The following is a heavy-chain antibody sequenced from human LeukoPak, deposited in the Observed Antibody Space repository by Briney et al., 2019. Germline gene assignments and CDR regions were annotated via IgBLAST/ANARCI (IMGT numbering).Heavy chain of an antibody. Sequence: GGSLRLSCPASGFTFGDYAMSWFRQAPGKGLEWVGFIRSKAYGGTTEYAASVKGRFTISRDDPKSIAYLQMNSLKTEDTAVYYCTSPRTIVVVPAAADYWGQGTLVTVSS. CDR2: IRSKAYGGTT. V-gene: IGHV3-49*03. CDR1: GFTFGDYA. D-gene: IGHD2-2*01. J-gene: IGHJ4*02. CDR3: TSPRTIVVVPAAADY.